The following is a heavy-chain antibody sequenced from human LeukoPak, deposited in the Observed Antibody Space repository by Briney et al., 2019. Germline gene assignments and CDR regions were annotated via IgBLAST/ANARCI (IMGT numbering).Heavy chain of an antibody. J-gene: IGHJ4*02. V-gene: IGHV3-21*01. CDR1: GLTFSTYA. Sequence: NPGGSLRLSCAASGLTFSTYAMTWVRQAPGKGREWFSSIGGGGTFTFYADSVRGRFTISRDYGKNSLYLDLNSLRADDTAVYYCARVYGESRDYWGQGTLVTVSS. D-gene: IGHD3-16*01. CDR2: IGGGGTFT. CDR3: ARVYGESRDY.